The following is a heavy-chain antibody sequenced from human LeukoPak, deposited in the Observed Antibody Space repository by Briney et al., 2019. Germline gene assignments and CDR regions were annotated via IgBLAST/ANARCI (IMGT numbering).Heavy chain of an antibody. CDR3: AKDGVIDYGGNYYYYYMDV. D-gene: IGHD4-23*01. V-gene: IGHV3-21*01. Sequence: GGSLRLSCAASGVSFSSYTMNWVRQAPGKGLEWVSSISSDSTYIYYADSVKGRFTISRDNAKNSLYLQMNSLRAEDTAVYYCAKDGVIDYGGNYYYYYMDVWGKGTTVTVSS. CDR1: GVSFSSYT. CDR2: ISSDSTYI. J-gene: IGHJ6*03.